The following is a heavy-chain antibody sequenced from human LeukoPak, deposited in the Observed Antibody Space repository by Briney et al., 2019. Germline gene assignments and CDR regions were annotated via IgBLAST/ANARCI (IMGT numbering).Heavy chain of an antibody. J-gene: IGHJ4*02. D-gene: IGHD2-15*01. Sequence: GGSLRLSCAASGFTFSGYAMSWVRQAPGRGPEWVSTISGSGGSTYYADSVKGRFTISRDNSKNTLYLQMNSLRAEDTAVYYCAKDRRSGGSCSDYWGQGTLVTVSS. V-gene: IGHV3-23*01. CDR3: AKDRRSGGSCSDY. CDR1: GFTFSGYA. CDR2: ISGSGGST.